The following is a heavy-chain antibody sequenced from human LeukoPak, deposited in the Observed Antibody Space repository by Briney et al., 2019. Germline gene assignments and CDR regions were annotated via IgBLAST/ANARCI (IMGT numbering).Heavy chain of an antibody. J-gene: IGHJ4*02. CDR3: ARGAAYTYYYDSSGYYRHFDY. V-gene: IGHV1-2*02. D-gene: IGHD3-22*01. CDR1: GYTFTGYY. Sequence: GASVKVSCKASGYTFTGYYMHWVRQAPGQGLEWMGWINPNSGGTNYAQKFQGRVTMTRDTSISTAYMELSRLRSDDMAVYYCARGAAYTYYYDSSGYYRHFDYWGQGTLVTVSS. CDR2: INPNSGGT.